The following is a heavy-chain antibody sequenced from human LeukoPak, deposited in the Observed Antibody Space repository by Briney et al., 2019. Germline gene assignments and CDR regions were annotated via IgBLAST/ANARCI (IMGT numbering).Heavy chain of an antibody. D-gene: IGHD6-19*01. Sequence: GGSLRLSCAASGFTFSSYNMNWVRQAPGKGLEWVANIKQDGSEKYYVDSVKGRFTISRDNAKNSLYLQMNSLRAEDTAVYYCARAAVAGNRYYYYYMDVWGKGTTVTVSS. CDR2: IKQDGSEK. V-gene: IGHV3-7*01. CDR3: ARAAVAGNRYYYYYMDV. CDR1: GFTFSSYN. J-gene: IGHJ6*03.